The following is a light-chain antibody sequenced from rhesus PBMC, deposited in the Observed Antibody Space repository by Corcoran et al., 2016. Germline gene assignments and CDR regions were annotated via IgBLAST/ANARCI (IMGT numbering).Light chain of an antibody. V-gene: IGKV3-31*02. J-gene: IGKJ3*01. CDR3: QGTSNLSPFT. CDR1: QSVSSK. Sequence: EIVMTQSPATLSLSPGETATISCRTSQSVSSKLAWYQQKTGQAPRLLIYGVTSMATGIPDRFSGSGSGTDFTLTISSRGPEDFAVYYCQGTSNLSPFTFGPGTKLDIK. CDR2: GVT.